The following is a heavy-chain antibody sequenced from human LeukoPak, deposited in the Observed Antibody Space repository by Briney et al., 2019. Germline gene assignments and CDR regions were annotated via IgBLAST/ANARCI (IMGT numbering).Heavy chain of an antibody. J-gene: IGHJ4*02. V-gene: IGHV3-11*03. CDR2: ISSSSSYT. CDR3: ARSTTSYDSSGNDY. Sequence: KSGGSLRLSCAASGFTFSDYYMSWIRQAPGKGLEWVSYISSSSSYTNYADSVKGRFTISRDNPKNSLYLQMNSLRAEDTAVYYCARSTTSYDSSGNDYWGQGTLVTVSS. CDR1: GFTFSDYY. D-gene: IGHD3-22*01.